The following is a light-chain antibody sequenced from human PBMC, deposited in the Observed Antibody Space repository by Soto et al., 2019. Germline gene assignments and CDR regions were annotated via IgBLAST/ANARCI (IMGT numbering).Light chain of an antibody. J-gene: IGKJ1*01. CDR1: QDISNY. CDR3: QQYDNLPWT. CDR2: DAS. V-gene: IGKV1-33*01. Sequence: DIQMTQSPSSLSASVGDRVTITCQASQDISNYLNWYQQKPGKAPKLLIYDASNLEIGVPSRFSGSGSGTDFTFTISSLQPEDIATYYCQQYDNLPWTFGQGTKVDIK.